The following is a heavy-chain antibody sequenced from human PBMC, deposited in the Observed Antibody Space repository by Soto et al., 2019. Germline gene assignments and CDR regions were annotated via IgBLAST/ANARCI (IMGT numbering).Heavy chain of an antibody. CDR2: ISAYNGNT. J-gene: IGHJ4*02. CDR3: ARGSGYDRILSKEYYLDY. D-gene: IGHD5-12*01. CDR1: GYTFTSYG. Sequence: GASVNVSCKASGYTFTSYGISWVRQAPGQGLEWMGWISAYNGNTNYAQKLQGRVTMTTDTSTSTAYMELRSLRSDDTAVYYCARGSGYDRILSKEYYLDYWGQGTLVTVSS. V-gene: IGHV1-18*01.